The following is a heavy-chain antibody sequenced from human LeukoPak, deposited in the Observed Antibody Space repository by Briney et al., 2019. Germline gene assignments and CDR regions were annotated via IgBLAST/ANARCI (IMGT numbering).Heavy chain of an antibody. CDR2: ISYDGSNK. CDR1: GFTFSSYA. V-gene: IGHV3-30-3*01. Sequence: GGSLRLSCAASGFTFSSYAMHWVRQAPGKGLEWVAVISYDGSNKYYADSVKGRFTISRDNSKNTLYLQMNSLRAEDTAVYYCARVDLPWGYYGSSPLDYWGQGTLVTVSS. J-gene: IGHJ4*02. CDR3: ARVDLPWGYYGSSPLDY. D-gene: IGHD3-22*01.